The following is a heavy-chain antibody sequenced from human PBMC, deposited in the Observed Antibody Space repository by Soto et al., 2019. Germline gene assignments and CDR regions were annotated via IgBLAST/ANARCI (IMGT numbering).Heavy chain of an antibody. D-gene: IGHD2-15*01. Sequence: SETLSLTCTFSGCSLSSSSYYWGWIRQPPGKGLEWIGSIYYSGSTYYNPSLKSRVTISVDTSKNQFSLKLSSVTAADTAVYYCARLVKDIVVVVAAIGWFDPWGQGTLVTVSS. V-gene: IGHV4-39*01. CDR1: GCSLSSSSYY. J-gene: IGHJ5*02. CDR3: ARLVKDIVVVVAAIGWFDP. CDR2: IYYSGST.